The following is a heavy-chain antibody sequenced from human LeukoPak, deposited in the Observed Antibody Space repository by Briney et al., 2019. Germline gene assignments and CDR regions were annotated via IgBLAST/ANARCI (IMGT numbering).Heavy chain of an antibody. CDR3: ATSEAVYYMDV. J-gene: IGHJ6*03. CDR1: GGTFSSYA. Sequence: ASVKVSCKASGGTFSSYAISWVRQAPEQGLEWMGGIIPIFGTANYAQKFQGRVTITTDESTSTAYMELSSLRSEDTAVYYCATSEAVYYMDVWGKGTTVTVSS. CDR2: IIPIFGTA. V-gene: IGHV1-69*05.